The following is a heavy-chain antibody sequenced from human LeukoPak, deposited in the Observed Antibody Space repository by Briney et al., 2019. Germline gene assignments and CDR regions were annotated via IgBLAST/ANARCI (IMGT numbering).Heavy chain of an antibody. V-gene: IGHV3-15*01. CDR2: IKSKTDGGTT. Sequence: GGSLRLSCAASGFTFSNAWMSWVRQAPGKGLEWVGRIKSKTDGGTTDYAAPVKGRFTVSRDDSKNTLYLQMNSLKTEDTAVYYCTTPYYYDSSGYPPLGYYYYGMDVWGQGTTVTVSS. CDR1: GFTFSNAW. J-gene: IGHJ6*02. D-gene: IGHD3-22*01. CDR3: TTPYYYDSSGYPPLGYYYYGMDV.